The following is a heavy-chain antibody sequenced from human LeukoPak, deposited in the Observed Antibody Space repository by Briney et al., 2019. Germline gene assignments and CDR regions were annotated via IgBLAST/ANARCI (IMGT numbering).Heavy chain of an antibody. CDR1: GYTFTGYY. D-gene: IGHD3-3*01. V-gene: IGHV1-8*03. CDR2: MNPNSGNT. J-gene: IGHJ4*02. CDR3: VAGQTYYDFWSGRYVDY. Sequence: GASVKVSCKASGYTFTGYYMHWLRQAPGQGLEWMGWMNPNSGNTGYAQKFQGRVTITRNTSISTAYMELSSLRSEDTAVYYCVAGQTYYDFWSGRYVDYWGQGTLVTVSS.